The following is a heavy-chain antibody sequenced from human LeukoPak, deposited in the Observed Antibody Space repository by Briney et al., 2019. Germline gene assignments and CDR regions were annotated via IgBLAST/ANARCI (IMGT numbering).Heavy chain of an antibody. J-gene: IGHJ4*02. CDR2: ISAYNGDT. V-gene: IGHV1-18*01. CDR1: GYRFSNYG. CDR3: ARVGSPDSENSGWKLFFDY. Sequence: ASVKVSCKASGYRFSNYGITWVRQAPGQGLECMGWISAYNGDTNYAQNFQGRLTKTTDTSTNTAYMELRSLRSDDTAVYYCARVGSPDSENSGWKLFFDYWGQGTLVTVSS. D-gene: IGHD6-19*01.